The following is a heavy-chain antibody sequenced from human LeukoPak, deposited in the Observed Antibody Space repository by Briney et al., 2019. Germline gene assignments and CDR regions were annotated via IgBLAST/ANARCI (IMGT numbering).Heavy chain of an antibody. V-gene: IGHV3-7*01. D-gene: IGHD1-26*01. CDR3: ARAGVTNLLGETYWYFDL. CDR2: IEKDGSAA. J-gene: IGHJ2*01. Sequence: GGSLRLSCAASRFTFSTYWMSWVRQAPGKGLEWVAKIEKDGSAAYYVDSMKGRFTISRDNAENSLYLQMNSLRAEDTAVYSCARAGVTNLLGETYWYFDLWGRGTLVTVSS. CDR1: RFTFSTYW.